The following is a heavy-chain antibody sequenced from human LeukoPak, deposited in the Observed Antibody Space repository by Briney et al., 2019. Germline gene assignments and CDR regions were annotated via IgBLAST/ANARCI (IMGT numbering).Heavy chain of an antibody. CDR3: ARRSIAARRKDYYYYMDV. CDR2: INPSGGST. V-gene: IGHV1-46*01. Sequence: ASVKVSCKASGYTFTSYYMHWVRQAPGQGLEWMGIINPSGGSTSYAQKFQGRVTMTRDTSTSAVYMELSSLRSEDTAVYYCARRSIAARRKDYYYYMDVWGKGTTVTVSS. CDR1: GYTFTSYY. J-gene: IGHJ6*03. D-gene: IGHD6-6*01.